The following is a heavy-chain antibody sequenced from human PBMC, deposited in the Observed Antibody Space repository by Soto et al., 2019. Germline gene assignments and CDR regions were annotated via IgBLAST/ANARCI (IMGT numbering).Heavy chain of an antibody. CDR2: IYPGDSDS. CDR3: ARQGDSSSWNFDF. J-gene: IGHJ4*02. CDR1: GYSFTSYW. Sequence: LGESLKISCKGSGYSFTSYWIGWVRQMPGKGLEWMGFIYPGDSDSRYSPSFQGQVTISADKSISTAYVQWSSLKASDTAMYYCARQGDSSSWNFDFWGQGSLVTVSS. V-gene: IGHV5-51*01. D-gene: IGHD6-13*01.